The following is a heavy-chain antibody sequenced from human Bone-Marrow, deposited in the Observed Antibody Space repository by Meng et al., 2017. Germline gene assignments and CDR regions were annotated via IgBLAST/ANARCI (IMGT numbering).Heavy chain of an antibody. Sequence: ASVKVSCKASGYTFTDYEVNWVRQAPGQGLEWMAWMNLNSDKKDYARKFQGRLALTRDTSISTAYMELSSLTTEDTAVYYCARDAHYYDSSGYYSLFVGEYYFVDWGPG. J-gene: IGHJ4*03. CDR2: MNLNSDKK. CDR3: ARDAHYYDSSGYYSLFVGEYYFVD. V-gene: IGHV1-8*01. D-gene: IGHD3-22*01. CDR1: GYTFTDYE.